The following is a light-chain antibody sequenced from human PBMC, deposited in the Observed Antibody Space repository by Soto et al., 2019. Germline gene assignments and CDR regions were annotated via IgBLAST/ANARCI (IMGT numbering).Light chain of an antibody. CDR3: QQYGTSPWT. Sequence: EMVLTQSPGTLSSSPGERATLSCRASQSVSSSYLAWYQQKPGQAPRLLIYGASSRATGIPDRFSGSGSGTDFTLTVSRLEPEDFAVYYCQQYGTSPWTFGQGTKVDI. CDR2: GAS. J-gene: IGKJ1*01. V-gene: IGKV3-20*01. CDR1: QSVSSSY.